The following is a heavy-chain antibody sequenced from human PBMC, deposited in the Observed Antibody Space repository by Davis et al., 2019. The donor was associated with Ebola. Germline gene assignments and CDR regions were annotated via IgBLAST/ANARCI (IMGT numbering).Heavy chain of an antibody. D-gene: IGHD4-17*01. CDR1: GFTFSSYS. J-gene: IGHJ4*02. V-gene: IGHV3-21*01. CDR3: AREGNDYGDQSYFDY. Sequence: GESLKISCAASGFTFSSYSMNWVRQAPGKGLEWVSSISSSSSYIYYADSVKGRFTISRDNAKNSLYLQMNSLRAEDTAVYYCAREGNDYGDQSYFDYWGQGTLVTVSS. CDR2: ISSSSSYI.